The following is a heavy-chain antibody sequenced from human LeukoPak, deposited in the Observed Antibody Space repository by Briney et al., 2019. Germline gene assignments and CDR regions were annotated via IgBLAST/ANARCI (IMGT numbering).Heavy chain of an antibody. J-gene: IGHJ5*02. CDR2: IKSKIGGATA. Sequence: GGSLRLSCAASGITFSTAWMRWFRQAPGKGLEWVGRIKSKIGGATADYAAPVKDRFTISRDDSKNTLYLQMNSLKTEDTAVYYCASDRAWFDPWGQGTLVTVSS. D-gene: IGHD3-10*01. V-gene: IGHV3-15*01. CDR1: GITFSTAW. CDR3: ASDRAWFDP.